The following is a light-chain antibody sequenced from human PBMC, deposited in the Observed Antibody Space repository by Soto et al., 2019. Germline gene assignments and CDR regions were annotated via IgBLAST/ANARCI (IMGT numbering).Light chain of an antibody. Sequence: DIQMTQSPSTLSASVGDRVTITCRASQSIGTSLAWYQQRPGKAPKLLIYLASNLEVGVPSRFSGSGSGTEFTLAISSLQPDEFATYYCQQHGSYPRTLGQGTKVEI. V-gene: IGKV1-5*03. J-gene: IGKJ1*01. CDR2: LAS. CDR3: QQHGSYPRT. CDR1: QSIGTS.